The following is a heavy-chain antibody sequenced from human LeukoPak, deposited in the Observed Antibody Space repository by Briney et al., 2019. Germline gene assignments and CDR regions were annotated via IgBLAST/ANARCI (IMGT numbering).Heavy chain of an antibody. CDR1: GFTFSNTW. J-gene: IGHJ4*02. CDR3: TTDGRLWFGENF. Sequence: RGSLRLSCAASGFTFSNTWMTWVRQVPGNGLEWVGRIKSKSDGGTTDYAAPVRGRFTISRDDSKNMLYLQMNSLKTEDTAVYFCTTDGRLWFGENFWGQGTLVTVSS. D-gene: IGHD3-10*01. CDR2: IKSKSDGGTT. V-gene: IGHV3-15*01.